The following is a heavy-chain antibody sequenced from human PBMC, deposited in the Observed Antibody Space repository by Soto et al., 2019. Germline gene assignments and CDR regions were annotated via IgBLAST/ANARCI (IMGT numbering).Heavy chain of an antibody. CDR3: AREEGYYGSAP. V-gene: IGHV4-30-4*01. J-gene: IGHJ5*02. CDR1: GGSISSGDYY. CDR2: IYYSGST. Sequence: SETLSLTCTVSGGSISSGDYYWSWIRQPPGKGLEWIGYIYYSGSTYYNPSLRSRVTISVDTSKNQFSLKLSSVTAADTAVYYCAREEGYYGSAPWGQGTLVTVSS. D-gene: IGHD3-10*01.